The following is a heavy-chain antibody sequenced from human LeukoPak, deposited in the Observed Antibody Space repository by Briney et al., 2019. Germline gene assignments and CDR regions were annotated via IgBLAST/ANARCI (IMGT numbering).Heavy chain of an antibody. D-gene: IGHD2-15*01. V-gene: IGHV7-4-1*02. CDR1: GYTFTSYS. CDR3: ARDGRGGSDNWFDP. CDR2: INTNTGNP. Sequence: GASVKVSCKTSGYTFTSYSTNWVRQAPGQGLEWMGWINTNTGNPTYAQGFTGRFVFSLDTSVSTAYLQISSLEAEDTAVYYCARDGRGGSDNWFDPWGQGTLVTVSS. J-gene: IGHJ5*02.